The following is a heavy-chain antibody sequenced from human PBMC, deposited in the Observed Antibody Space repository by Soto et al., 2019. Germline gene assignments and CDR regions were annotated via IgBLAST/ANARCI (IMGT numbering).Heavy chain of an antibody. CDR3: ARVFSTSPYSLQHFDY. D-gene: IGHD2-2*01. CDR2: IYYSGST. Sequence: SEPLSLTCTVSGGSISSGGYYWSWIRQHPGKGLEWIGYIYYSGSTYYNPSLKSRVTISVDTSKNQFSLKLSSVTAADTAVYYCARVFSTSPYSLQHFDYWGQRTLVTVSS. J-gene: IGHJ4*02. V-gene: IGHV4-31*03. CDR1: GGSISSGGYY.